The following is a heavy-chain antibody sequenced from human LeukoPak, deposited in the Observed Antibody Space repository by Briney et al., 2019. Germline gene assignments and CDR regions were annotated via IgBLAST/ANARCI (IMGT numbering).Heavy chain of an antibody. CDR2: IFPSGGEI. CDR3: VPDLAWFHYAY. D-gene: IGHD3-9*01. J-gene: IGHJ4*02. V-gene: IGHV3-23*01. CDR1: GFTFSTFA. Sequence: GGSLRLSCAASGFTFSTFAMIWVRQPPGKGLEWVSSIFPSGGEIHYADSVRGRFTISRDNSKSTLSLQMNSLRAEDTAIYYCVPDLAWFHYAYWGQGTLVTVSS.